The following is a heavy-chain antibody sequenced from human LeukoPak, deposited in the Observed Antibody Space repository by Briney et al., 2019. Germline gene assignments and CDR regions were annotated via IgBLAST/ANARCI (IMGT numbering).Heavy chain of an antibody. Sequence: GGSLRLSCAASGFTFSSYAMSWVRQAPGKGLGWVSAISGSGGSTYYADSVKGRFTISRDNSKNTLYLQMNSLRAEDTAVYYCAKDSFPVVVTAVLDYWGQGTLVTVSS. CDR2: ISGSGGST. V-gene: IGHV3-23*01. D-gene: IGHD2-21*02. CDR3: AKDSFPVVVTAVLDY. J-gene: IGHJ4*02. CDR1: GFTFSSYA.